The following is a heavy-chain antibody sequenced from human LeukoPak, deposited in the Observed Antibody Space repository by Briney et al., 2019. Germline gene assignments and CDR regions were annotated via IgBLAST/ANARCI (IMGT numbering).Heavy chain of an antibody. CDR3: ATGGSGSYYNYYYYGMDV. CDR2: MNPNSGNT. D-gene: IGHD3-10*01. Sequence: ASVKVSCKASGYTFTSYDINWVRQATGQGLEWMGWMNPNSGNTGYAQKFQGRVTMTRNTSISTAYMELSSPRSEDTAVYYCATGGSGSYYNYYYYGMDVWGQGTTVTVSS. J-gene: IGHJ6*02. V-gene: IGHV1-8*01. CDR1: GYTFTSYD.